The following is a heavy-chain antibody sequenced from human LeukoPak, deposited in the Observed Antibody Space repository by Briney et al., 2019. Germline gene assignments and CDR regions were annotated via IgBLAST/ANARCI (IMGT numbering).Heavy chain of an antibody. D-gene: IGHD2-15*01. CDR2: IIPIFGTA. V-gene: IGHV1-69*05. CDR1: GGTFSSYA. J-gene: IGHJ6*03. Sequence: SVKVSCKASGGTFSSYAISWVRQAPGQGLEWMGGIIPIFGTANYAQKFKGRVTITTDESTSTAYMELSSLTSEDTAVYYCASGIAGLEYCSRCIGYSRCYYYMDVGGKGSTVTVSS. CDR3: ASGIAGLEYCSRCIGYSRCYYYMDV.